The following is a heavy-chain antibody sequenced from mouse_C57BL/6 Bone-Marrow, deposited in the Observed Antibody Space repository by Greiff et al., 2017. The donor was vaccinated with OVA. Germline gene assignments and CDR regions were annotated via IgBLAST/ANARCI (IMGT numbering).Heavy chain of an antibody. D-gene: IGHD2-5*01. CDR3: ARASYYSNDGGYFDV. CDR2: ISNLAYSI. CDR1: GFTFSDYG. V-gene: IGHV5-15*01. Sequence: VQLVVSGGGLVQPGGSLKLSCAASGFTFSDYGMAWVRQAPRKGPEWVAFISNLAYSIYDADTVAGRFNISNENAKNTLYLEMSSVRSEDTSMYYCARASYYSNDGGYFDVWGTGTTVTVSS. J-gene: IGHJ1*03.